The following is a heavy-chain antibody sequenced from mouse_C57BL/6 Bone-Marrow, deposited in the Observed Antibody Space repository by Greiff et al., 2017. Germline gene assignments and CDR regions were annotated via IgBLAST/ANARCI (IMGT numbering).Heavy chain of an antibody. J-gene: IGHJ1*03. V-gene: IGHV1-85*01. CDR2: IYPRDGST. CDR1: GYTFTSYD. Sequence: QVQLKESGPELVKPGASVKLSCKASGYTFTSYDINWVQQRPGQGLEWLGWIYPRDGSTQYNEKFTGKATLTVDTSSCPAYMELHSLTSEDSAVYFCARTHRSLTGPGYWYFDVWGTGTTVTVSS. D-gene: IGHD4-1*01. CDR3: ARTHRSLTGPGYWYFDV.